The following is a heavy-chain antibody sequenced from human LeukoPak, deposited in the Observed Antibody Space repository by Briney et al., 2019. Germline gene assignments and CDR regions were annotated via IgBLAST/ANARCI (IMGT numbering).Heavy chain of an antibody. CDR1: GHNFNTYW. Sequence: GESLKISCQGSGHNFNTYWIGWVGQMPGKGLEWMGIIYPEDSDARYSPSFQGHVTISADKSISTAYLQWSTLKASDTATYYCARRGSSSSHFDSWGRGTKVIVSS. CDR3: ARRGSSSSHFDS. D-gene: IGHD2/OR15-2a*01. J-gene: IGHJ4*01. V-gene: IGHV5-51*01. CDR2: IYPEDSDA.